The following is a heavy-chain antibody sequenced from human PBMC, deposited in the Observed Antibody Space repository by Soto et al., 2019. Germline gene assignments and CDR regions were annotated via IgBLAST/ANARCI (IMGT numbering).Heavy chain of an antibody. Sequence: ASVKVSCKASGYTFTSYGISWVRQAPGQGLEWMGWISAYNGNTNYAQKLQGRVTMTTDTSTSTAYMELRSLRSDDTAVYYCARDRWELLFGYYFDYWGQGTLVTVSS. CDR2: ISAYNGNT. D-gene: IGHD1-26*01. V-gene: IGHV1-18*01. J-gene: IGHJ4*02. CDR3: ARDRWELLFGYYFDY. CDR1: GYTFTSYG.